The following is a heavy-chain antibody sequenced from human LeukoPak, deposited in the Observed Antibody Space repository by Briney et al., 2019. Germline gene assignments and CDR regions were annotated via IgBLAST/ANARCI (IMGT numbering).Heavy chain of an antibody. CDR1: GFTFSSYS. V-gene: IGHV3-21*04. Sequence: GGSLRLSCAASGFTFSSYSMNWVRQAPGRGLEWVSSISTSSSYIYYADSVKGRFTISRDNAKNSLYLQMNSLRAEDTAVYYCARGGRPGATMIVVVITPFDYWGQGTLVTVSS. D-gene: IGHD3-22*01. CDR3: ARGGRPGATMIVVVITPFDY. CDR2: ISTSSSYI. J-gene: IGHJ4*02.